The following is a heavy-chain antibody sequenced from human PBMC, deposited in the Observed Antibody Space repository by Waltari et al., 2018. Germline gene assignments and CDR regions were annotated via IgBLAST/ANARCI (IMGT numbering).Heavy chain of an antibody. CDR1: DGSINSFT. CDR3: GSSGNLGLIDF. Sequence: QVQPLESGPGLVKPSETLSLTCFVGDGSINSFTWAWMRQPPGEGLGWFGSLHNTGDTMYNASLKSRVTISLDRSKRHLSLKLQSVTAADTAIYYCGSSGNLGLIDFWGQGTLVAVSS. CDR2: LHNTGDT. D-gene: IGHD1-26*01. J-gene: IGHJ4*02. V-gene: IGHV4-59*01.